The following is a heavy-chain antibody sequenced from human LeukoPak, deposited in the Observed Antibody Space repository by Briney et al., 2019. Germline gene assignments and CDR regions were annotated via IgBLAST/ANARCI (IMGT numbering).Heavy chain of an antibody. J-gene: IGHJ4*02. CDR1: GFTFSSYA. CDR2: ISGSGGST. V-gene: IGHV3-23*01. D-gene: IGHD3-22*01. CDR3: AKDPSYYDDSSGHFDY. Sequence: GGSLRLSCAASGFTFSSYAMSWVRQAPGKGLEWVSAISGSGGSTYYADSVKGRFTISRDNSKNTLYLQMNSLRAEDTAVYYCAKDPSYYDDSSGHFDYWGQGTLVTVSS.